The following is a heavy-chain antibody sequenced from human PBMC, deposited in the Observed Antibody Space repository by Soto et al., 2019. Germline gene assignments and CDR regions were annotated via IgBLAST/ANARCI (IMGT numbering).Heavy chain of an antibody. J-gene: IGHJ6*02. CDR3: ARSEQDSDYYYYGMDV. CDR2: TYYRSRWYS. Sequence: SQTLSLTCVGSGDTVSSNSVAWNWVRQSPSRGLEWLGRTYYRSRWYSDYAVSVRSRIDINADTSKNQVSLQLNSVTPEDTAVYYCARSEQDSDYYYYGMDVWGQGTTVTVSS. CDR1: GDTVSSNSVA. D-gene: IGHD2-15*01. V-gene: IGHV6-1*01.